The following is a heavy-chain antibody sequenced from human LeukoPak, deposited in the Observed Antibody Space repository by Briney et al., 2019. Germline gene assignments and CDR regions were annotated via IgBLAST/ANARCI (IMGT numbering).Heavy chain of an antibody. J-gene: IGHJ4*02. V-gene: IGHV1-2*02. Sequence: ASVKVSCKASGYTFTGYYMHWVRQAPGQGLEWMGWINPNSGGTNYAQKLQGRVTMTTDTSTSTAYMELRSLRSDDTAVYYCAREDGIVGATGVDYWGQGTLVTVSS. CDR3: AREDGIVGATGVDY. D-gene: IGHD1-26*01. CDR1: GYTFTGYY. CDR2: INPNSGGT.